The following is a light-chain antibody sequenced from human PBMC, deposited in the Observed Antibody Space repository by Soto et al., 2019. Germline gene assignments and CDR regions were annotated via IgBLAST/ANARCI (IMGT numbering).Light chain of an antibody. CDR3: TSWTTSTTML. J-gene: IGLJ2*01. Sequence: QSALTQPASVSGSPGQSITISCTGTSSDIGAYNFVSWYQQHPGKAPKLMLYDVNIRPSGVSNRFSGSKSGNTASLTISGLQAEDEADYYCTSWTTSTTMLFGGGTKL. CDR1: SSDIGAYNF. V-gene: IGLV2-14*03. CDR2: DVN.